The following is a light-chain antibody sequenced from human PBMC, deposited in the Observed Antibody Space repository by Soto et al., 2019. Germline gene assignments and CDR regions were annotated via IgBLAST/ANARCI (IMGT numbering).Light chain of an antibody. Sequence: QSALTQPPSVSGAPGQRVTISCTVNSSNIGAGYDVHWYQHLPGTAPKLLIYLNINRPSGVPDRFSGSTSGTSASLSITGLQAEDEADYYCQSYDTSLSGYGFGTGTTVTVL. V-gene: IGLV1-40*01. CDR2: LNI. CDR3: QSYDTSLSGYG. CDR1: SSNIGAGYD. J-gene: IGLJ1*01.